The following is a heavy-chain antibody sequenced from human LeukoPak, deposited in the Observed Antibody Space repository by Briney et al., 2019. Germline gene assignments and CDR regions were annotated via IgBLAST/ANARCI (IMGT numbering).Heavy chain of an antibody. CDR1: GYTFTSYG. D-gene: IGHD3-22*01. J-gene: IGHJ5*02. CDR2: INAGNGNT. Sequence: GASVKVSCKASGYTFTSYGISWVRQAPGQRLEWMGWINAGNGNTKYSQEFQGRVTITRDTSANCARGGGNYYDSSGYGNWLDPWGQGTLVTVSS. V-gene: IGHV1-3*03. CDR3: P.